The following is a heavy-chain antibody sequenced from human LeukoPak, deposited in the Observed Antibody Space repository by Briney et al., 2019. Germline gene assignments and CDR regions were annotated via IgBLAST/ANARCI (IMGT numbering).Heavy chain of an antibody. CDR1: GGSISSYY. Sequence: NTSETLSLTCTVSGGSISSYYWSWIRQPPGKGLEWIGYIYYSGSTNYNPSLKSRVTISVDTSKNQFSLKLSSVTAADTAVYYCARLLAHSGIAAAGYYFDYWGQGTLVTVSS. CDR3: ARLLAHSGIAAAGYYFDY. V-gene: IGHV4-59*08. J-gene: IGHJ4*02. D-gene: IGHD6-13*01. CDR2: IYYSGST.